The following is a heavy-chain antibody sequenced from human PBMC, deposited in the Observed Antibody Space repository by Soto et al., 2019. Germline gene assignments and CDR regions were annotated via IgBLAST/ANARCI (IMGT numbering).Heavy chain of an antibody. CDR2: ISGSGAST. V-gene: IGHV3-23*01. J-gene: IGHJ4*01. D-gene: IGHD2-2*01. CDR3: AKIGWILVIVPAASGDY. Sequence: GGSLRLSCAASGFTFSSYAMNWVRQAPGKGLEWVSTISGSGASTYYADSVKGRFTISRDNSKNTLYLQMNSLRADDTAVYYCAKIGWILVIVPAASGDYWGQGTLVTVSS. CDR1: GFTFSSYA.